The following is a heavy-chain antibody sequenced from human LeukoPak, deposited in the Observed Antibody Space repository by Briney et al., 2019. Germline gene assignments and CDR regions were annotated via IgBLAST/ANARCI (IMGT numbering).Heavy chain of an antibody. D-gene: IGHD5-18*01. CDR2: IYYSGST. V-gene: IGHV4-39*07. J-gene: IGHJ4*02. CDR3: ARVSGYSYGPPYYFDY. CDR1: GGSISSSSYY. Sequence: ASETLSLTCTVSGGSISSSSYYWGWIRQPPGKGLEWIGSIYYSGSTYYNPSLKSRVTISVDTSKNQFSLKLSSVTAADTAVYYCARVSGYSYGPPYYFDYWGQGTLVTVSS.